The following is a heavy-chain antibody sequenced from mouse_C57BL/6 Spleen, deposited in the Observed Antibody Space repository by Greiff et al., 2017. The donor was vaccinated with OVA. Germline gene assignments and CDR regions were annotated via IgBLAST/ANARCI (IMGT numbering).Heavy chain of an antibody. V-gene: IGHV1-69*01. CDR1: GYTFTSYW. Sequence: QVQLQQPGAELVMPGASVKLSCKASGYTFTSYWMHWVKQRPGQGLEWIGEIDPSDSYTNYNQKFKGKSTLTVDKSSSTAYMQLSSLTSEDSAVYYCAVYDGYYGFDYWGQGTTLTVSS. CDR2: IDPSDSYT. CDR3: AVYDGYYGFDY. D-gene: IGHD2-3*01. J-gene: IGHJ2*01.